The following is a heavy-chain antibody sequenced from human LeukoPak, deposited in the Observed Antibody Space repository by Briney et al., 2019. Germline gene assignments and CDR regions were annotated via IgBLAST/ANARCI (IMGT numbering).Heavy chain of an antibody. CDR3: ARDSQAVGTDFDY. CDR2: ISSSGSTI. CDR1: GFTFSDYY. Sequence: GGSLRLSCAASGFTFSDYYMSWIRQAPGKGLEWVSYISSSGSTIYYADSVKGRFTISRDNAKNPLYLQMHSLRAEDTAVYYCARDSQAVGTDFDYWGQGTLVTVSS. J-gene: IGHJ4*02. D-gene: IGHD6-13*01. V-gene: IGHV3-11*04.